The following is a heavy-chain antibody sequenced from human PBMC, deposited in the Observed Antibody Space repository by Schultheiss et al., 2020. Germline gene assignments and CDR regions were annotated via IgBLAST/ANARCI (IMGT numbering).Heavy chain of an antibody. V-gene: IGHV4-4*07. CDR2: IYTSGST. Sequence: GSLRLSCTVSGGSISSYYWSWIRQPAGKGLEWIGRIYTSGSTNYNPSLKSRVTMSVDTSKNQFSLKLSSVTAADTAVYYCAKGGSSSWSHDAFDIWGQGTMVTVSS. CDR1: GGSISSYY. J-gene: IGHJ3*02. CDR3: AKGGSSSWSHDAFDI. D-gene: IGHD6-13*01.